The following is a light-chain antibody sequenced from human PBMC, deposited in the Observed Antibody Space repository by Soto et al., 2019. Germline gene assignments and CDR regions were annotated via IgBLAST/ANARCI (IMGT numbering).Light chain of an antibody. CDR1: SSDVGGYNY. V-gene: IGLV2-11*01. Sequence: QSALTQPRSVSGSPGQSVTISCTGTSSDVGGYNYVSWYQQHPGKAPKVMIYDVNKRPSGVPDRLSGSKSGNTASLTISGLQADDEADYYCCSYAGSYSVVFGGGTKVTVL. CDR3: CSYAGSYSVV. J-gene: IGLJ2*01. CDR2: DVN.